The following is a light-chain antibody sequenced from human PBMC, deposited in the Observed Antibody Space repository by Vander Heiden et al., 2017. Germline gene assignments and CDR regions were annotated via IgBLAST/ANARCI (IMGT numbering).Light chain of an antibody. V-gene: IGLV2-14*03. Sequence: SALTQQASVPGSPARSITISCTGTSSDVGGYNYVSWYQRHTGKAPKLMIFDVSNRPSDISNRFSASKSGNTASLTISGLQAEDEADYYCASYTSSTTRVFGGGTKLTVL. CDR3: ASYTSSTTRV. J-gene: IGLJ2*01. CDR1: SSDVGGYNY. CDR2: DVS.